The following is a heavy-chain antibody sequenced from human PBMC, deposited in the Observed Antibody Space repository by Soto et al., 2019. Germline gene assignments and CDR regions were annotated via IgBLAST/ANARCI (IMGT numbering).Heavy chain of an antibody. D-gene: IGHD1-1*01. CDR3: VRMASSGTLNWFDP. Sequence: XSVKVCCKCSESTFMNYDISLVRQATGQGLEWMGWMNPNSGNTGYALKFQGRVSMTRNTSIYTVYLELSSLASDDTAVYYCVRMASSGTLNWFDPWGQGTMVTV. J-gene: IGHJ5*02. V-gene: IGHV1-8*01. CDR2: MNPNSGNT. CDR1: ESTFMNYD.